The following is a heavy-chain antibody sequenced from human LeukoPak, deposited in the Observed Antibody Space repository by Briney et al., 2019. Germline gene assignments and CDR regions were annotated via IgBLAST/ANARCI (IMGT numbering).Heavy chain of an antibody. CDR1: GFTFSSYP. V-gene: IGHV3-30-3*01. D-gene: IGHD4-17*01. Sequence: PGGSLRLSCAASGFTFSSYPMHWVRQAPGKGLEWVAIISYDGSNKYYADSVKGRFTISRDNSKNTLYLQMNSLRAEDTAVYYCARDDGDSEYYFDYWGQGTLVTVSS. CDR2: ISYDGSNK. CDR3: ARDDGDSEYYFDY. J-gene: IGHJ4*02.